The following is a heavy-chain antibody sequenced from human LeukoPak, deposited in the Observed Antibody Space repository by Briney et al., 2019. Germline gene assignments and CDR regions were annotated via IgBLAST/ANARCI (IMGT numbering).Heavy chain of an antibody. V-gene: IGHV1-69*06. D-gene: IGHD6-13*01. CDR1: GGTFSSYA. J-gene: IGHJ5*02. CDR2: IIPIFGTV. CDR3: ARSRVGSSWYLKGFDP. Sequence: GSSVKVSCKASGGTFSSYAISWVRQAPGQGLEWMGGIIPIFGTVNYAQKFQGRVTITADKSTSTAYMELSSLRSEDTAVYYCARSRVGSSWYLKGFDPWGQGTLVTVSS.